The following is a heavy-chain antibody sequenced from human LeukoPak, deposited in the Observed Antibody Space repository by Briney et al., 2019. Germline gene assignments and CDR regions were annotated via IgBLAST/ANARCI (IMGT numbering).Heavy chain of an antibody. CDR2: IKQDGSEK. J-gene: IGHJ4*02. CDR3: ARDVDGYNYPYYFDY. V-gene: IGHV3-7*01. CDR1: GFTFSSYW. D-gene: IGHD5-24*01. Sequence: PGGSLRLSCAASGFTFSSYWMSWVRQAPGKGLEWVANIKQDGSEKYYADSVKGRFTISRDNAKNSLYLQMNSLRAEDTAVYYCARDVDGYNYPYYFDYWGQGTLVTVSS.